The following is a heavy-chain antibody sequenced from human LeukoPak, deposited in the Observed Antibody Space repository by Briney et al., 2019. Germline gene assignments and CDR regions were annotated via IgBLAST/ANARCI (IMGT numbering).Heavy chain of an antibody. CDR3: AKSDSSSHDY. D-gene: IGHD6-13*01. J-gene: IGHJ4*02. Sequence: GGSLRLSCAASGFNFRLYSMNWVRQAPGKGLEWISYITSSSKTTYYAPSVKGRFTISRDNSKNTLYLQMNSLRAEDTAVYYCAKSDSSSHDYWGQGTLVTVSS. V-gene: IGHV3-48*01. CDR2: ITSSSKTT. CDR1: GFNFRLYS.